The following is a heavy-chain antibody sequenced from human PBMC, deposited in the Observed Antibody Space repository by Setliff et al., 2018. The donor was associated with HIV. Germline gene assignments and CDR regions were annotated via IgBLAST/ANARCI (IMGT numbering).Heavy chain of an antibody. CDR3: AKVDNGHCTSASCRDFDY. D-gene: IGHD2-2*03. CDR2: IDPSGSRI. CDR1: GFTFSSYW. J-gene: IGHJ4*02. Sequence: PGGSLRLSCAASGFTFSSYWMSWVRQVPGKGLEWVSAIDPSGSRIFYSDSVKGRFTISRDNSKNTLYLQMNSLTAEDTAVYYCAKVDNGHCTSASCRDFDYWGQGTLVTVSS. V-gene: IGHV3-23*01.